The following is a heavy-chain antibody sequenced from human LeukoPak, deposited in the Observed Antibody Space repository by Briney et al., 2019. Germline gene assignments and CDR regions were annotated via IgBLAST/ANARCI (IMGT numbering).Heavy chain of an antibody. CDR3: ARMTRVGTKSKFYFDS. CDR1: QFTFSNYS. J-gene: IGHJ4*02. Sequence: PGGSLRLSCAASQFTFSNYSMSWVRQAPGKGLEWVSSISSRDNHIYYADSVKGRFTISRDNAKNPLFLQMNGLRAEDTAMYYCARMTRVGTKSKFYFDSWGPGTLVTVSS. V-gene: IGHV3-21*01. D-gene: IGHD1-26*01. CDR2: ISSRDNHI.